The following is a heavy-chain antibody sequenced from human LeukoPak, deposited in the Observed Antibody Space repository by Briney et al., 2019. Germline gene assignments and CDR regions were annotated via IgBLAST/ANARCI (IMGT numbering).Heavy chain of an antibody. D-gene: IGHD1-26*01. V-gene: IGHV3-48*01. CDR3: GSGMRVGPNG. CDR2: ISSSSSTI. CDR1: GFTFSSYR. Sequence: GGSLRLSCAASGFTFSSYRMNWVRQAPGKGLEWVSYISSSSSTIYYADSVKGRFTISRDNAKNSLYLQMNSLRAEVRAVYYCGSGMRVGPNGWGEGTLVTVSS. J-gene: IGHJ4*02.